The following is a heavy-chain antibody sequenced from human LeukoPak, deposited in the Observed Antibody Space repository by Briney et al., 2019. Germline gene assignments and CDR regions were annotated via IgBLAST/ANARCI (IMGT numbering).Heavy chain of an antibody. Sequence: GASVKVSCKASGYTFTSYAMHWVRQAPGQRLEWMGWINAGNGNTKYSQKFQGRVTITRDTSASTAYMELSSLRSGDTAVYYCARDQTLFGGLDYWGQGTLVTVSS. D-gene: IGHD3-10*02. J-gene: IGHJ4*02. V-gene: IGHV1-3*01. CDR1: GYTFTSYA. CDR3: ARDQTLFGGLDY. CDR2: INAGNGNT.